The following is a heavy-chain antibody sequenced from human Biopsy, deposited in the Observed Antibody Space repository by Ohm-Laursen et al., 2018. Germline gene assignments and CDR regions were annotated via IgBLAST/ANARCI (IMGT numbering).Heavy chain of an antibody. CDR1: SGSISSYY. V-gene: IGHV4-59*08. D-gene: IGHD6-19*01. CDR3: ATTTMDTSGWYGNYFDS. CDR2: ISYSGNT. Sequence: GTLSLTCTVSSGSISSYYWSWIRQPPGKGLEWIGYISYSGNTNYNPFLKSRVTMSVDTSKDQFSLKVYPVTVADTAIYYCATTTMDTSGWYGNYFDSWGQGALVTVSS. J-gene: IGHJ4*02.